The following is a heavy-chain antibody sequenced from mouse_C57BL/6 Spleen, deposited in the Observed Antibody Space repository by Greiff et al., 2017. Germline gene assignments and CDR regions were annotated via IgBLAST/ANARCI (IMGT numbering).Heavy chain of an antibody. CDR3: ARVTTVVDYWYFDV. CDR2: IYPGDGDT. D-gene: IGHD1-1*01. V-gene: IGHV1-82*01. CDR1: GYAFSSSW. Sequence: VQLQQSGPELVKPGASVKISCKASGYAFSSSWMNWVKQRPGKGLEWIGRIYPGDGDTNYNGKFKGKATLTADKSSSTAYMQLSSLTSEDSAVYFGARVTTVVDYWYFDVWGTGTTVTVSS. J-gene: IGHJ1*03.